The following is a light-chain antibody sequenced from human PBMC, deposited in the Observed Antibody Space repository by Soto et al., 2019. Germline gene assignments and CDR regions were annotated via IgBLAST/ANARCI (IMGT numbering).Light chain of an antibody. J-gene: IGKJ4*01. CDR1: QSISSY. Sequence: DIQMTQYPSSLSASVGDRVTITCRASQSISSYLSWYQQKPGKAPNLLIYAASTLQSGVPSSFSGRGSWTDFTLTISSLQPEDFATYFWCQQSYSTPQITFGGGTKVEIQ. V-gene: IGKV1-39*01. CDR3: QQSYSTPQIT. CDR2: AAS.